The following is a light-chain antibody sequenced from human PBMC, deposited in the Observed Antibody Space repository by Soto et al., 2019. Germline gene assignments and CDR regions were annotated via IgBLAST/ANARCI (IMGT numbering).Light chain of an antibody. CDR1: ALPRQY. J-gene: IGLJ1*01. CDR3: ESADTSGNIEV. Sequence: YELTQPPSMSVSPGQTAVITCSGDALPRQYVYWFKQKPGQAPVLVIYQDTRRPPTIPARFSGSASGTTVSLTISGVQADDEADYYCESADTSGNIEVFGPGTKVTVL. CDR2: QDT. V-gene: IGLV3-25*02.